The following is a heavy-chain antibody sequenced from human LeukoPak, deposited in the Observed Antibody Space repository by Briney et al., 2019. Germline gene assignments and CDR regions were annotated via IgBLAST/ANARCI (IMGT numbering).Heavy chain of an antibody. CDR2: IYAGGRT. CDR3: ARHRSSWLIDY. J-gene: IGHJ4*02. V-gene: IGHV3-66*04. Sequence: GGSLRLSCAASGFTVSNNYLSWVRQAPGKGLEWVSVIYAGGRTYHADPVKGRFTISRDNSKNTLYLQMNSLRAEDTAVYYCARHRSSWLIDYWGQGTLVTVSS. D-gene: IGHD6-6*01. CDR1: GFTVSNNY.